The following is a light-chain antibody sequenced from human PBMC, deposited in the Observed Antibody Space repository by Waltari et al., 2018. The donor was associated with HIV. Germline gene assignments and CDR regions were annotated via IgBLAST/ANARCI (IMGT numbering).Light chain of an antibody. CDR1: TSDIGGYNF. V-gene: IGLV2-14*01. J-gene: IGLJ2*01. CDR2: EVS. CDR3: SSYSTATNVA. Sequence: QSALTQPASVSGSPGQSITMSCTGTTSDIGGYNFVSWYQQHPGKAPKVIIYEVSNRPSGVSTRFSGSKSGNTASLTISGLQAEDGADYYCSSYSTATNVAFGGGTKLTVL.